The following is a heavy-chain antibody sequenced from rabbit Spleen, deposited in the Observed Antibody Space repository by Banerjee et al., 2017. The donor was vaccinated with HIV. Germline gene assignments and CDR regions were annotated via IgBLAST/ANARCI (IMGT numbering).Heavy chain of an antibody. V-gene: IGHV1S45*01. Sequence: EESGGGLVQPEGSLTLTCTASGFDFNFGYVICWVRQAPGKGLEWIGCINSYSGRPVYASWVNGRFTISKTSSTTVTLRMTSLTAADRATYFCARDLVGVIGWNFYLWGQGTLVTVS. CDR2: INSYSGRP. CDR3: ARDLVGVIGWNFYL. CDR1: GFDFNFGYV. J-gene: IGHJ4*01. D-gene: IGHD2-1*01.